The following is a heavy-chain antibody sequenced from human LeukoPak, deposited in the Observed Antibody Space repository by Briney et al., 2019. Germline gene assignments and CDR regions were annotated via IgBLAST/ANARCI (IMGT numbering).Heavy chain of an antibody. CDR1: GGSISSYY. J-gene: IGHJ5*02. CDR2: FYYSGST. CDR3: ARLLNWFDP. Sequence: SETLSLTCTVSGGSISSYYWSWIRQPPGKGLEWIGYFYYSGSTNYNPPLKSRVTISVDTSKNQFSLKLSSVTAADTAVYYCARLLNWFDPWGQGTLVTVSS. V-gene: IGHV4-59*08.